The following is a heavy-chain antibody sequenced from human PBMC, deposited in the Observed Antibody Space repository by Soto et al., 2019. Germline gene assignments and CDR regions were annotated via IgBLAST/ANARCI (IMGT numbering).Heavy chain of an antibody. V-gene: IGHV1-3*01. CDR1: GYTFTNYL. J-gene: IGHJ4*02. CDR3: ASPSYGSGSYY. D-gene: IGHD3-10*01. CDR2: INAGNGAT. Sequence: VQLVQSGAEVKKPGASVKVSCKASGYTFTNYLIHWGRQAPGQRLEWMGWINAGNGATKYSQNFQGRVTITRDTSASTAYMELSSLRTEDTAVYYCASPSYGSGSYYWCQGTLVTVSS.